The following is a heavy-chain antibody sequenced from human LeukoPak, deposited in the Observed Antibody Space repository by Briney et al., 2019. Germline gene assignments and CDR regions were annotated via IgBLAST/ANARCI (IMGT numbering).Heavy chain of an antibody. D-gene: IGHD5-24*01. CDR2: IYYSGST. V-gene: IGHV4-59*01. Sequence: SETLSLTCTVSGGSISSYYWSWIRQPPGKGLEWIGYIYYSGSTNYNPSLKSRVTISVDTSKNQFSLKLGSVTAADTAVYYCAREGRDGPKDYWGQGTLVTVSS. J-gene: IGHJ4*02. CDR3: AREGRDGPKDY. CDR1: GGSISSYY.